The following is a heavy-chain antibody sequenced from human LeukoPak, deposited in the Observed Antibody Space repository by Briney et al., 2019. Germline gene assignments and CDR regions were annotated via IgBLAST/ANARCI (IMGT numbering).Heavy chain of an antibody. CDR2: IIPFLGTP. CDR1: GGTFRNFA. J-gene: IGHJ4*02. Sequence: SVKVSCKASGGTFRNFAFSWVRQAPGHGLEWMGGIIPFLGTPNYAQNFQGRVTIAADESTTTVSMELSSLRSEDTAFHYCARGGTYSMAIDYWGQGTLVTVSS. CDR3: ARGGTYSMAIDY. V-gene: IGHV1-69*13. D-gene: IGHD1-26*01.